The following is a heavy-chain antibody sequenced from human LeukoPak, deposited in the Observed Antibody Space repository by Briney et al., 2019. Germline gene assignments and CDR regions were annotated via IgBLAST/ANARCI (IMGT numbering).Heavy chain of an antibody. Sequence: GGSLRLSCATSGFTFTTYGMSWVRHVSGKGPGWVAGIYVDGVRRQYGDFVECRFTISRDNAKNMVYLQMNSLRVEDTAVYYCSRGGAFDDWGQGTLVTVSS. CDR2: IYVDGVRR. CDR3: SRGGAFDD. D-gene: IGHD4/OR15-4a*01. CDR1: GFTFTTYG. J-gene: IGHJ4*02. V-gene: IGHV3-23*01.